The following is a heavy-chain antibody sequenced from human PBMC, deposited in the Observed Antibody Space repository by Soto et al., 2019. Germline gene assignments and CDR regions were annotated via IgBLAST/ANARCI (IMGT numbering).Heavy chain of an antibody. D-gene: IGHD3-9*01. CDR3: TKHRGLAYYDILTGLF. J-gene: IGHJ4*02. CDR1: GFTFSSYA. V-gene: IGHV3-23*01. CDR2: ISGSGGST. Sequence: GGSLRLSCAASGFTFSSYAMSRVRQAPGKGLEWVSAISGSGGSTYYADSVKGRFTISRDNSKNTLYLQMNSLRAEDTAVYYCTKHRGLAYYDILTGLFWGQGTLVTVSS.